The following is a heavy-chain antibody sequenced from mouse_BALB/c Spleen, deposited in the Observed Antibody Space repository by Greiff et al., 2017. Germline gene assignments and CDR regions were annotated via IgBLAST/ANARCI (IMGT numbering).Heavy chain of an antibody. J-gene: IGHJ1*01. V-gene: IGHV3-6*02. CDR3: ARDGYHWYFDV. Sequence: EVKVEESGPGLVKPSQSLSLTCSVTGYSITSGYYWNWIRQFPGNKLEWMGYISYDGSNNYNPSLKNRISITRDTSKNQFFLKLNSVTTEDTATYYCARDGYHWYFDVWGAGTTVTVSS. D-gene: IGHD2-2*01. CDR1: GYSITSGYY. CDR2: ISYDGSN.